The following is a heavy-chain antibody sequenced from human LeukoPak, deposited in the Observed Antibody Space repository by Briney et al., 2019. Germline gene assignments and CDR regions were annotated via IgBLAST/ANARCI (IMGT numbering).Heavy chain of an antibody. CDR2: IIPILGIA. CDR3: AKDYSPLFITGTTPNFDS. Sequence: SVKVSCKASGGTFSSYAISWVRQAPGQGLEWMGRIIPILGIANYAQKFQGRVTITADKSTSTACMELSSLRSEDTAVYYCAKDYSPLFITGTTPNFDSGGQGTLVTVSS. J-gene: IGHJ4*02. CDR1: GGTFSSYA. D-gene: IGHD1-20*01. V-gene: IGHV1-69*04.